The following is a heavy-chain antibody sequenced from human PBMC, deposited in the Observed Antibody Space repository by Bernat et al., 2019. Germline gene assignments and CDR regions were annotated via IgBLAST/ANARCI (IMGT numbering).Heavy chain of an antibody. CDR3: ARSGPARGYSGYDFYY. CDR1: GFSFSDYE. CDR2: ISSSGSTI. D-gene: IGHD5-12*01. V-gene: IGHV3-48*03. J-gene: IGHJ4*02. Sequence: EVQLLESGGGLVQPGGSLRLSCAASGFSFSDYEMNWVRQAPGKGLEWVSYISSSGSTIYYADSVKGRFTISRDNAKNSLYLQMNSLRAEDTAVYYCARSGPARGYSGYDFYYWGQGTLVTVSS.